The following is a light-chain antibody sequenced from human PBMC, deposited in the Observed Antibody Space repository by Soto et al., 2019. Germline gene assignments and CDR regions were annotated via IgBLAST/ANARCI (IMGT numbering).Light chain of an antibody. J-gene: IGKJ2*01. CDR3: MQALQTPL. Sequence: DIVMTQSPLSLPVTPGEPASISCRSSQSLLHSNGYNYLDWYLQKPGQSPQLLIYLGSNRASGVPGRVSGSGSGTDFTLKISRVEAEDVGVYYCMQALQTPLFGQGTKLEIK. V-gene: IGKV2-28*01. CDR2: LGS. CDR1: QSLLHSNGYNY.